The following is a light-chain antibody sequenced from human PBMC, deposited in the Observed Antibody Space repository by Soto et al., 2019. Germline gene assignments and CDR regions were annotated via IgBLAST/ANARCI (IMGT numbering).Light chain of an antibody. CDR2: DAS. CDR3: QQYKTYTT. Sequence: DIPMTQSPSTLSASVGDRVTITCRASQSISTWLVWYQQKPGKAPKVLIYDASSLQSGVPSRFSGHGSGTDFTLTISSLQSDDSAIYYCQQYKTYTTFGQGTKLEIK. V-gene: IGKV1-5*01. J-gene: IGKJ2*01. CDR1: QSISTW.